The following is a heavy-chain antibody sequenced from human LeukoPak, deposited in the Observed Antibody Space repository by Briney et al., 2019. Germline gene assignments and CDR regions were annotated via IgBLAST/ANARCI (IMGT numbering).Heavy chain of an antibody. CDR2: ISGDSGST. Sequence: GGSLRLSCAASGFTFSSYAMSWVRQAPGKGLEWVSVISGDSGSTYYADSVKGRFTISRDNAKNSLYLQMNSLRAEDTAVYYCARSLRGAYYFYMDVWGKGTTVTVSS. CDR1: GFTFSSYA. J-gene: IGHJ6*03. D-gene: IGHD3-10*01. V-gene: IGHV3-23*01. CDR3: ARSLRGAYYFYMDV.